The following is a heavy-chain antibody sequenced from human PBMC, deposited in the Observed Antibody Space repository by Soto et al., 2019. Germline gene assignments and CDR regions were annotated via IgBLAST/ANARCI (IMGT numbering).Heavy chain of an antibody. CDR3: AKDAAMVSSTFNYFDY. CDR2: IGGSGGYK. V-gene: IGHV3-23*01. J-gene: IGHJ4*02. D-gene: IGHD6-13*01. Sequence: EVQLLESGGGLVQPGGSLRLSCAASGFFFSSYAMSWVRQAPGKGLEWVSGIGGSGGYKSYADSVKGRFTISRDNSKNXLYLQMESLGAEDTAVYYCAKDAAMVSSTFNYFDYWGQGTLVAVSS. CDR1: GFFFSSYA.